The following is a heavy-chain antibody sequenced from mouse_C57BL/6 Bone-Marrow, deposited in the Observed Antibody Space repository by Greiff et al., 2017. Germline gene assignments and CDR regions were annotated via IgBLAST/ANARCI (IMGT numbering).Heavy chain of an antibody. CDR2: IYPRSGNT. CDR1: GYTFTSYG. V-gene: IGHV1-81*01. D-gene: IGHD2-2*01. Sequence: VQLQQSGAELARPGASVTLSCKASGYTFTSYGISWVKQRTGQGLEWIGEIYPRSGNTYYNEKFKGKATLTADKSSSTAYMELRSLTSEDSAVYFCATYGYHWYFDVWGTGTTVTVSS. CDR3: ATYGYHWYFDV. J-gene: IGHJ1*03.